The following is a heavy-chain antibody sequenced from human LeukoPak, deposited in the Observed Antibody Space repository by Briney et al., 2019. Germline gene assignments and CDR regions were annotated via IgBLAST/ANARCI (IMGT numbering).Heavy chain of an antibody. CDR3: ARHSDYYGSGSYYFDY. J-gene: IGHJ4*02. V-gene: IGHV4-59*08. Sequence: SETLSLTCTVSGGSISSYYWSWLRHPPGKGLEWIGYIYYSGSTNYNPSLKSRVTISVDTSKNQFSLKLSSVTAADTAVYYCARHSDYYGSGSYYFDYWGQGTLVTVSS. CDR2: IYYSGST. CDR1: GGSISSYY. D-gene: IGHD3-10*01.